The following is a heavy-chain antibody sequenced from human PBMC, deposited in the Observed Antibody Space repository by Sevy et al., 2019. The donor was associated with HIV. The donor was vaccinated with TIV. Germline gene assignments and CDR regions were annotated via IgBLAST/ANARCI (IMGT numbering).Heavy chain of an antibody. CDR1: GNTLTEVS. V-gene: IGHV1-24*01. CDR2: FDPEDGET. CDR3: ASSRDYYDNSGPNFDY. J-gene: IGHJ4*02. D-gene: IGHD3-22*01. Sequence: ASVKVSFKVSGNTLTEVSMHWVRQAPGKGLEWMAGFDPEDGETIYAQKFEGRVTLTEDKSTDTSYMELSSLRSEDTAVYYCASSRDYYDNSGPNFDYWGQGILVTVSS.